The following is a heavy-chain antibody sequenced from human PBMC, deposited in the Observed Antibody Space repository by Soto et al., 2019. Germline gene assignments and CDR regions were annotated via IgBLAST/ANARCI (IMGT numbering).Heavy chain of an antibody. CDR1: GDSITGDNW. J-gene: IGHJ3*02. CDR2: IHHSGAT. CDR3: ARHLLLYYYDSSGYYLRDAFDI. V-gene: IGHV4-4*02. D-gene: IGHD3-22*01. Sequence: SETLSLTCAVSGDSITGDNWWSWVRQPPGKGLEWIGEIHHSGATNYNPSLKSRVTISVDTSKNQFGLKLNSVTAADTAVYYCARHLLLYYYDSSGYYLRDAFDIWGQGTMVTVSS.